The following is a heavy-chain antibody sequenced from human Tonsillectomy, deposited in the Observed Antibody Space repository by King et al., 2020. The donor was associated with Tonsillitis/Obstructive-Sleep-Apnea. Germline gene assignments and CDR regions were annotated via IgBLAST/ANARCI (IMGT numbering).Heavy chain of an antibody. CDR2: ISYDGSNN. CDR3: ARPVCGGYYYYYMDV. J-gene: IGHJ6*03. V-gene: IGHV3-30*04. CDR1: GFTFSSYA. Sequence: VQLVESGGGVVQPGRSLRLSCAASGFTFSSYAMHWVRQAPGKGLEWVAVISYDGSNNYYADSVKGRFTISRDNSKNTLYLQMNSLRAEDAAVYYCARPVCGGYYYYYMDVWGKGTTVTVSS.